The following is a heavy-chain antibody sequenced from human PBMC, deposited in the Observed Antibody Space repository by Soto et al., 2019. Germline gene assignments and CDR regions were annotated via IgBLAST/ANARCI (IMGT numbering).Heavy chain of an antibody. CDR3: ARTDYDILTGFFDY. V-gene: IGHV1-69*13. CDR2: IIPIFGTA. J-gene: IGHJ4*02. Sequence: SVKVSCKASGGTFSSYAISWVRQAPGQGLEWMGGIIPIFGTANYAQKFQGRVTITADESTSTAYMELSSLRSEDTAVYYCARTDYDILTGFFDYWGQGTLVTVSS. D-gene: IGHD3-9*01. CDR1: GGTFSSYA.